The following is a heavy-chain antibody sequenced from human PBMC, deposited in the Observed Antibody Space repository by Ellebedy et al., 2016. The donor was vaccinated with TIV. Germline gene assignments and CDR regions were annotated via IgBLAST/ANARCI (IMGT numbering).Heavy chain of an antibody. J-gene: IGHJ4*02. CDR1: GFTFSTYP. Sequence: GESLKISCAASGFTFSTYPMNWVRQAPGKGLEWVSIISANGGTTYYADAVNGRFTISSDNSKNTLFLQMSNLRAEDTAVYFCARRSTDFAFDSWGQGTLVTVSS. V-gene: IGHV3-23*01. D-gene: IGHD3/OR15-3a*01. CDR2: ISANGGTT. CDR3: ARRSTDFAFDS.